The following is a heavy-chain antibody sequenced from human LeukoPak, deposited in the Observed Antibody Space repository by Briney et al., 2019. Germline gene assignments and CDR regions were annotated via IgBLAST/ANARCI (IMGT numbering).Heavy chain of an antibody. CDR1: GYTLTELS. V-gene: IGHV1-24*01. D-gene: IGHD3-10*01. Sequence: GASVEASCKVSGYTLTELSMHWVRQAPGKGLEWMGGFDPEDGETIYAQKFQGRVTMTEDTSTDTAYMELSSLRSEDTAVYYCATGGYGSGSLDYWGQGTLVTVSS. CDR2: FDPEDGET. CDR3: ATGGYGSGSLDY. J-gene: IGHJ4*02.